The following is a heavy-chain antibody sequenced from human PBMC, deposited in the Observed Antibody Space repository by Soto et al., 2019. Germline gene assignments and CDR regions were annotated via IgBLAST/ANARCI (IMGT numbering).Heavy chain of an antibody. CDR2: IYFGGRT. CDR1: GGSMRSTSYY. CDR3: ARQPNYDYGDYGPMDY. Sequence: QLQLQESGPGLVKPSETLSLTCTVSGGSMRSTSYYWGWIRQPPGKGLEWIGSIYFGGRTYYNPSLKSRVTISVDTSKKQLSLNLSSLTAADTAVYYCARQPNYDYGDYGPMDYWGQGTLVTVSS. D-gene: IGHD4-17*01. J-gene: IGHJ4*02. V-gene: IGHV4-39*01.